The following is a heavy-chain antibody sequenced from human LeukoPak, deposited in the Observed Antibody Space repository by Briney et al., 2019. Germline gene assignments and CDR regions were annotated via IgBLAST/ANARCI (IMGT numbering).Heavy chain of an antibody. J-gene: IGHJ5*02. V-gene: IGHV4-39*07. CDR2: IYYSGST. CDR3: ARIAAREGDNWFDP. CDR1: GGSISSSSYY. Sequence: SETLSLTCTVSGGSISSSSYYWGWIRQPPGKGLEWIGSIYYSGSTYYNPSLKSRVTISVDTSKNQFSLKPSSVTAADTAVYYCARIAAREGDNWFDPWGQGTLVTVSS. D-gene: IGHD6-6*01.